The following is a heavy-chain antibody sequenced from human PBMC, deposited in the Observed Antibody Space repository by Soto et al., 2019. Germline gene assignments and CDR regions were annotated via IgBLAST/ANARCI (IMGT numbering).Heavy chain of an antibody. CDR1: GGGNLRDYR. D-gene: IGHD6-19*01. CDR2: IIPKLGSA. Sequence: SVKVSCKASGGGNLRDYRTTWVRRAPGQGLEWMGGIIPKLGSANYAQNFQGRVTITADESTNTVYMELRSLRSDDTAVYYCATKKIGWKNLYYYGMDVWGQGTTVTVSS. CDR3: ATKKIGWKNLYYYGMDV. V-gene: IGHV1-69*13. J-gene: IGHJ6*02.